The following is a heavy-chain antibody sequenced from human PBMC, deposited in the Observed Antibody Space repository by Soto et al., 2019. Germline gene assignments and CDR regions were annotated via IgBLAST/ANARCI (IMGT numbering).Heavy chain of an antibody. CDR3: ARASATIAAAAIFDY. CDR2: IYQSGST. V-gene: IGHV4-4*02. D-gene: IGHD6-13*01. Sequence: SETLSLTCAVSGGAISSSKWWSWVRQPPGKGLEWIGEIYQSGSTNYNPSLESRVRMSVDKSRNQFSLKLTSVSAADTAVYYCARASATIAAAAIFDYWGQGTLVTVS. CDR1: GGAISSSKW. J-gene: IGHJ4*02.